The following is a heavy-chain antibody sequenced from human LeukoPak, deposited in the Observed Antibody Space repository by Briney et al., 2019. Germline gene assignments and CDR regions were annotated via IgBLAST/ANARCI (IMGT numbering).Heavy chain of an antibody. CDR2: IYSGGST. CDR3: ARAPDYGGNSLDY. CDR1: GFTFSSYA. Sequence: GGSLRLSCAASGFTFSSYAMSWVRQAPGKGLEWVSVIYSGGSTYYADSVKGRFTISRHNSKNTLYLQMNSLRAEDTAVYYCARAPDYGGNSLDYWGQGTLVTVSS. V-gene: IGHV3-53*04. D-gene: IGHD4-23*01. J-gene: IGHJ4*02.